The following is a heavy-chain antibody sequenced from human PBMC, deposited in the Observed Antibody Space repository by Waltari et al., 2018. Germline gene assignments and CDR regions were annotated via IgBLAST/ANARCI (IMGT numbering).Heavy chain of an antibody. CDR2: INHSGST. Sequence: QVQLQQWGAGLLKPSETLSLTCAVYGGSFSGYYWSWIRRPPGKGLEWIGEINHSGSTNYNPSLKSRGTISVDTSKNQFSLKLSSVTAADTAVYYCARGIRFLEWLPPDYWGQGTLVTVSS. D-gene: IGHD3-3*01. CDR1: GGSFSGYY. CDR3: ARGIRFLEWLPPDY. V-gene: IGHV4-34*01. J-gene: IGHJ4*02.